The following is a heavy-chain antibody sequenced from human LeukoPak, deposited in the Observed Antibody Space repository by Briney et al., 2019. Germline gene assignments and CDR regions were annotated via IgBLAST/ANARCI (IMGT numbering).Heavy chain of an antibody. Sequence: GGSLRLSCAASGFTFSSYGMSWVRRAPGKGLEWVSAISGSGGSTYYADSVKGRFTISRDNSKNTLYLQMNSLRAEDTAVYYCAKDGPRGYSSGWYPYWGQGTLVTVSS. CDR3: AKDGPRGYSSGWYPY. J-gene: IGHJ4*02. V-gene: IGHV3-23*01. CDR1: GFTFSSYG. CDR2: ISGSGGST. D-gene: IGHD6-19*01.